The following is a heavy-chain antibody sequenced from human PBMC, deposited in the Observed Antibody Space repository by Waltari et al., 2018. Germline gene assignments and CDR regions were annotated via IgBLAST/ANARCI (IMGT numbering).Heavy chain of an antibody. CDR1: GFTVSSNY. CDR3: ARGPSSSWYRVPPPHAFDI. V-gene: IGHV3-66*02. Sequence: EVQLVESGGGLVQPGGSLRLSCAASGFTVSSNYMSWVRQAPGKGLEWVSVIFSGGSPYYAYAVEGRFTISRDNSKNTLYLQMNGLRAEDPAVYYCARGPSSSWYRVPPPHAFDIWGQGTMVTVSS. D-gene: IGHD6-13*01. J-gene: IGHJ3*02. CDR2: IFSGGSP.